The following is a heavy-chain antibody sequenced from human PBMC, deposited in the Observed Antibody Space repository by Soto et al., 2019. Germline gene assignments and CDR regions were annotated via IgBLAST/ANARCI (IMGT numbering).Heavy chain of an antibody. CDR3: ARTSAAGKYYYGMDV. D-gene: IGHD6-13*01. V-gene: IGHV5-51*01. CDR1: GYSFTSYW. CDR2: IYPGDSYT. Sequence: EVQLVQSGAEVKKPGESLKISCKGSGYSFTSYWIGWVRQMPGKGLEWMGIIYPGDSYTRYSPSFQGQVTISADKSISTAYLQWSSLKASDTAMYYCARTSAAGKYYYGMDVWGQGTTVTGSS. J-gene: IGHJ6*02.